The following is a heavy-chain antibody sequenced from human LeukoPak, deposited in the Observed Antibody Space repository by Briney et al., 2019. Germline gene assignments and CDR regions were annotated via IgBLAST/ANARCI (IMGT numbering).Heavy chain of an antibody. J-gene: IGHJ3*02. CDR2: IYPGDSDT. CDR3: ARRLHSSSWYAAFDI. CDR1: GYSFTSYW. V-gene: IGHV5-51*01. Sequence: GESLKISCKGSGYSFTSYWIGWVRQMPGKGLEWMGIIYPGDSDTRYSPSFQGQVTISADKSISTAYLQWSSLKASDTAMYYCARRLHSSSWYAAFDIWGQGTMVTVSS. D-gene: IGHD6-13*01.